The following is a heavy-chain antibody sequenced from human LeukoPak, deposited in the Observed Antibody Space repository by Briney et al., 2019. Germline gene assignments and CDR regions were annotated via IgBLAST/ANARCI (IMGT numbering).Heavy chain of an antibody. CDR1: GFSFSSYW. CDR3: ARDNPRSYYYYMDV. CDR2: IKQDGSEK. J-gene: IGHJ6*03. V-gene: IGHV3-7*01. Sequence: PGGSLRLSCEGSGFSFSSYWMTWVRQSPGKGPEWVANIKQDGSEKYYVDSVKGRFTISRDNAKNSLYLQMNSLRAEDTAVYYCARDNPRSYYYYMDVWGKGTTVTVSS. D-gene: IGHD1-14*01.